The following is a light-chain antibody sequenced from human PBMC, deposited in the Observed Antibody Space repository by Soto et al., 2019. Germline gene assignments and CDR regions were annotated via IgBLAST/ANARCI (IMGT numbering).Light chain of an antibody. CDR2: GAS. CDR3: QQYNKWPLT. CDR1: QSVSSN. V-gene: IGKV3D-15*01. Sequence: EIVMTQSPATLSVSPGERATLSCGASQSVSSNLAWYQQKPGQAPRLLIYGASTRATGIPARFSGSGSGTEFTLTISSLQSEDFAVYYCQQYNKWPLTFGGGTKVEIK. J-gene: IGKJ4*01.